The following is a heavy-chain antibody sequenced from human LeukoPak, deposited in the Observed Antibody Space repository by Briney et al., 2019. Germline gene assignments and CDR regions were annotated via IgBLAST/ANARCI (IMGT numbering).Heavy chain of an antibody. CDR3: ARDRVVGATASRYGTDV. CDR2: ISAYNGNT. J-gene: IGHJ6*02. Sequence: ASVKVSCKASGYTFTSYGISWVRQAPGQGLEWMGWISAYNGNTNYAQKLQGRVTMTTDTSTSTAYMELRSLRSDDTAVYYCARDRVVGATASRYGTDVWGQGTTVTVSS. V-gene: IGHV1-18*01. CDR1: GYTFTSYG. D-gene: IGHD1-26*01.